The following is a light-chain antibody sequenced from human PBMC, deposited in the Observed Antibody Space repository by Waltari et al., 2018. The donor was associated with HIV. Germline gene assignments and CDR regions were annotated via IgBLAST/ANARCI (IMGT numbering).Light chain of an antibody. Sequence: QSALTQPASVSGSPGQSITISCTGTSSDVGAYNYVSWYQLHPGKAPKLMIYDVCNRPSGVSDLFSVSKSANTASLTISGLQADDEAHYYCSSYTSSSTVVFGGGTKLTVL. CDR1: SSDVGAYNY. V-gene: IGLV2-14*03. CDR3: SSYTSSSTVV. J-gene: IGLJ2*01. CDR2: DVC.